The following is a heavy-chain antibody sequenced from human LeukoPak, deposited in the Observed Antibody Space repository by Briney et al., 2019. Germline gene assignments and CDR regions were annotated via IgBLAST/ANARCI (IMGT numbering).Heavy chain of an antibody. D-gene: IGHD3-22*01. CDR2: IYPSGGST. J-gene: IGHJ4*02. CDR1: GYTFTSYY. V-gene: IGHV1-46*01. CDR3: ARDTPSYYDSSGYYFDY. Sequence: GASVKVSCKASGYTFTSYYMNWVRQAPGQGLEWMGIIYPSGGSTSYAQKFQGRVTMTRDTSTSTVYMELSSLRSEDTAVYYCARDTPSYYDSSGYYFDYWGQGTLVTVSS.